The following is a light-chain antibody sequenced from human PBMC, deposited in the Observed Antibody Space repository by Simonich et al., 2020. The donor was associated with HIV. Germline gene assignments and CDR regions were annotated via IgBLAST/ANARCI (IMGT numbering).Light chain of an antibody. Sequence: DIQMTQSPSTLSASVGNRFTITCRANQRISSWLAWYQQKPGKAPNLLIYKASNLATGVPSRFSGSGSGTEFTLTISSLQPDDFATYYCQQYNSYSVTFGGGTKVEIK. CDR1: QRISSW. CDR3: QQYNSYSVT. CDR2: KAS. J-gene: IGKJ4*01. V-gene: IGKV1-5*03.